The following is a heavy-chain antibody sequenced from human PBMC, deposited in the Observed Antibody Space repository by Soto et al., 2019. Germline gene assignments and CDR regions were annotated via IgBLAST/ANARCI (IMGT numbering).Heavy chain of an antibody. D-gene: IGHD3-22*01. V-gene: IGHV1-69*01. J-gene: IGHJ4*02. CDR1: GGTFSSYA. CDR3: ALGRRYYDSSGYWGHKFDY. CDR2: IIPIFGTA. Sequence: QVQLVQSGAEVKKPGSSVKVSCKASGGTFSSYAISWVRQAPGQGLEWMGGIIPIFGTANYAQKFQGRVTITADESTSTAYMELSSLRSEDTAVYYCALGRRYYDSSGYWGHKFDYWGQGTLVTVSS.